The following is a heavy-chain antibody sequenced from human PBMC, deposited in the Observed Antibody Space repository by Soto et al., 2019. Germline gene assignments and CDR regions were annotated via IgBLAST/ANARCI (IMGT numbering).Heavy chain of an antibody. CDR3: ATLPPRIVVTVLPIPS. CDR1: GDSVSSTHW. Sequence: QVQLRQSGPRLARPSGTLSLTCVVSGDSVSSTHWWTWVRQTPGKGLEWIGEVYHTGSTKYNPSLTDRVTISVDKSKNHFSLNLMSLTAADTAVYYCATLPPRIVVTVLPIPSWGQGTQVTVSS. V-gene: IGHV4-4*02. CDR2: VYHTGST. J-gene: IGHJ4*02. D-gene: IGHD2-21*01.